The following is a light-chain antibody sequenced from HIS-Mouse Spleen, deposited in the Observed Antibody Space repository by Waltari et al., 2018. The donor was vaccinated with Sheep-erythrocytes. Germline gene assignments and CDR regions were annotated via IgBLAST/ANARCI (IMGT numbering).Light chain of an antibody. CDR1: QGIRND. Sequence: AIQMTQSPSSLSASVGDRVTITCRARQGIRNDLGWYQQKPGKAPKLLIYAASSLPSGVPSRFSGSVSGTDFALTISSLQPGDFATYYCLQDYNYPYTFGQGTKLEI. J-gene: IGKJ2*01. V-gene: IGKV1-6*01. CDR2: AAS. CDR3: LQDYNYPYT.